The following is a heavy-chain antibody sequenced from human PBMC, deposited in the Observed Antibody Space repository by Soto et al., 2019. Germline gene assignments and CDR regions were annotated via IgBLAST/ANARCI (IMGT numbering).Heavy chain of an antibody. D-gene: IGHD3-16*01. Sequence: NPSETLSLTCSVSGRSTCSNYWSWIRQSPDKGLEWLGYVFYGGTDYNPSLGGRVSMSVETSKSQFSLKLTSVTVADTAVYYCASYRGALYFESWGPGILVTVSS. CDR1: GRSTCSNY. CDR3: ASYRGALYFES. CDR2: VFYGGT. J-gene: IGHJ4*02. V-gene: IGHV4-59*01.